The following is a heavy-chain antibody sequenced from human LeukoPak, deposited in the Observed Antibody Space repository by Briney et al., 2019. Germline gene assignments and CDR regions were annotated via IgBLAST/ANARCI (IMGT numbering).Heavy chain of an antibody. CDR1: GGSISSSSYF. Sequence: SETLALTCTVSGGSISSSSYFWGWIRQPPGKGLEWIGSIYYSGSTYYNPSLKSRVTISVDTSKNQFSLKLSSVTAADTAVYYCARVTMIKGDRDYWGQGTLVTVSS. CDR2: IYYSGST. J-gene: IGHJ4*02. CDR3: ARVTMIKGDRDY. D-gene: IGHD3-22*01. V-gene: IGHV4-39*07.